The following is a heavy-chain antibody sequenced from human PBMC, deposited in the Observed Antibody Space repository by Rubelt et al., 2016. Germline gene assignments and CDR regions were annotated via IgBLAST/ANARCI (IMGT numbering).Heavy chain of an antibody. V-gene: IGHV3-21*01. D-gene: IGHD6-6*01. CDR3: AGAYSASSPFDY. J-gene: IGHJ4*02. CDR2: ISSRSSFI. CDR1: GFTFSNYA. Sequence: EVQQVESGGGLVQPGGSLRLSCAASGFTFSNYAMSWVRQAPGKGLEWVSSISSRSSFIYYADSVKGRFTISRDDAKNSLYLQMSILGAEGTAGYDCAGAYSASSPFDYWGQGTLVTVSS.